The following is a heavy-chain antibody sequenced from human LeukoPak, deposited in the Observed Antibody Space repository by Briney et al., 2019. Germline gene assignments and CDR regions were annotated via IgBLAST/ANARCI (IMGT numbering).Heavy chain of an antibody. J-gene: IGHJ6*02. D-gene: IGHD3-10*01. Sequence: SSETLSLTCAVYGGSFSDYYWSWIRQPPGKGLEWIGEINRSGSTNYNPSLKSRVTISVDTSKNQFSLRLSSVTAADTAVYYCARDNSYGSGTFYYYYAMDVWGQGTTVTVSS. V-gene: IGHV4-34*01. CDR2: INRSGST. CDR1: GGSFSDYY. CDR3: ARDNSYGSGTFYYYYAMDV.